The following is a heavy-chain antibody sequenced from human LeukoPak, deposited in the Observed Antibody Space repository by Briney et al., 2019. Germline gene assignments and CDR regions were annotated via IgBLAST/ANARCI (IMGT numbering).Heavy chain of an antibody. J-gene: IGHJ4*02. Sequence: GGSLRLSCTASGFTFGDYAMSWFRQAPGKGLEWVGFIRGKGSGGSTEYAASVKGRFTISRDDSRSITYLQMDGLRTEDTAVYYCTRERDYTDEYWGQGTLVTVSS. D-gene: IGHD4-11*01. CDR1: GFTFGDYA. CDR2: IRGKGSGGST. V-gene: IGHV3-49*03. CDR3: TRERDYTDEY.